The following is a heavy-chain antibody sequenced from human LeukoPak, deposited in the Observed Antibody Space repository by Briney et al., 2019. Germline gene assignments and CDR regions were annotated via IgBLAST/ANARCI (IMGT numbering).Heavy chain of an antibody. Sequence: GGSLRLSCAASGFTFSSYAMSWVRQAPGEGLEWVSAISGSGGSTYYADSVKGRFTISRDNSKNTLYLQMNSLRAEDTAVYYCAKDWAGVATILPYYFDYWGQGTLVTVSS. D-gene: IGHD5-12*01. CDR1: GFTFSSYA. J-gene: IGHJ4*02. CDR2: ISGSGGST. CDR3: AKDWAGVATILPYYFDY. V-gene: IGHV3-23*01.